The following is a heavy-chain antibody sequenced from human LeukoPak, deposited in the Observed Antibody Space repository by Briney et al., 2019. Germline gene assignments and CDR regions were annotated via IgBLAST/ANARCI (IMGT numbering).Heavy chain of an antibody. D-gene: IGHD3-9*01. CDR3: ARDSDYDILTGNYEPSLIDY. Sequence: PGGSLRLSCAASGFTFSSYWMSWVRQAPGKGLEWVANIKQDGSEKYYVDSVKGRFTISRDNAKNSLYLQMNSLRAEDTAVYYCARDSDYDILTGNYEPSLIDYWGQGTLVTVSS. J-gene: IGHJ4*02. CDR1: GFTFSSYW. CDR2: IKQDGSEK. V-gene: IGHV3-7*01.